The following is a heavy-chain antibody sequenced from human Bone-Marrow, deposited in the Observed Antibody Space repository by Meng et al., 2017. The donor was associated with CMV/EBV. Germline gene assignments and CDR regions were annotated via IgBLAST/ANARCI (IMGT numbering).Heavy chain of an antibody. CDR2: IYSGGGTT. Sequence: GGSLRLSCAASGFTVSSTYMNWVRQAPGKGPECVSVIYSGGGTTFYADSVKGRFTISRDNSKNTLYLQMSSLRAEDTAVYYCAKLQVTELFDSWGQGALVTVSS. CDR3: AKLQVTELFDS. V-gene: IGHV3-23*03. CDR1: GFTVSSTY. D-gene: IGHD1-14*01. J-gene: IGHJ4*02.